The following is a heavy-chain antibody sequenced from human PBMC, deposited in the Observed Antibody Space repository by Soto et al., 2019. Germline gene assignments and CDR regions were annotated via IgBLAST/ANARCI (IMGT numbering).Heavy chain of an antibody. Sequence: QVQLVQSGAEVKKPGASMKVSCKASGYTFIDYYIQWVRQAPGQGLEWMGWVNPNSGDTKYAQKFQGWVTMTGDASITTAYMDLTSLKSDDTAVYYCARGPNGLDVWGQGTSVTVS. J-gene: IGHJ6*02. V-gene: IGHV1-2*04. CDR3: ARGPNGLDV. CDR2: VNPNSGDT. CDR1: GYTFIDYY.